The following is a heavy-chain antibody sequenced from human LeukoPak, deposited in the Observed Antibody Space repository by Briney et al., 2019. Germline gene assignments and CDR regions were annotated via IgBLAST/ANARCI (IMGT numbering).Heavy chain of an antibody. V-gene: IGHV1-18*01. D-gene: IGHD3-10*01. CDR1: GYTFTSYG. Sequence: ASVKVSCKASGYTFTSYGISWVRQAPGQGLEWMGWISAYNGNTNYAQKLQGRVTMTTDTSTSTAYMELRSLRSDDTAVYYCARFTMVRGVMSYYYMDVWGKGTTVTISS. CDR3: ARFTMVRGVMSYYYMDV. CDR2: ISAYNGNT. J-gene: IGHJ6*03.